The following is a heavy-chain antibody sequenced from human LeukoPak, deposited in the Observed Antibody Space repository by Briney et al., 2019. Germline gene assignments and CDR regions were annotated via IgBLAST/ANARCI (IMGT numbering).Heavy chain of an antibody. CDR1: GFTFSTYA. CDR2: ISPSGAST. D-gene: IGHD1-26*01. Sequence: PGESLRLSCAASGFTFSTYAMTWVRQAPGKGPEWVSSISPSGASTYYADSVKGRLTISRDNSRSTVYLQMNSLRAEDTAVYYCXXXXXXXXXGNNNWFDPWGQGTLVTVSS. J-gene: IGHJ5*02. V-gene: IGHV3-23*01. CDR3: XXXXXXXXXGNNNWFDP.